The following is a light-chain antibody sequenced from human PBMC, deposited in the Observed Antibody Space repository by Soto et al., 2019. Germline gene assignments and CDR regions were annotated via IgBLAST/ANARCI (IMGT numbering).Light chain of an antibody. Sequence: DVVLTQSPLSLPVNFGQPASISCRSSKSLVYSDGNTHLSWFHQRPVQSPRRLIYRVSSRDSGVPDRVSGRGSGTDFTLEISRVEAEDVGIYFCTQGTHWPRTFGQGTKVEVK. CDR2: RVS. V-gene: IGKV2-30*01. J-gene: IGKJ1*01. CDR3: TQGTHWPRT. CDR1: KSLVYSDGNTH.